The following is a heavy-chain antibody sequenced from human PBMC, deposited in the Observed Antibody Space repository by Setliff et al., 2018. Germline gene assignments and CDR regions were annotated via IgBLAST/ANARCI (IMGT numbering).Heavy chain of an antibody. CDR1: GGTFSSYA. J-gene: IGHJ3*02. CDR2: IIPIFGTA. Sequence: ASVKVSCKASGGTFSSYAISWVRQAPGQGLEWMGRIIPIFGTANYAQKFQGRVTITADKSTSTVYMELSSLRSEDTAVYYCASRRGLEWSLGAFDIWGQGTMVTVSS. D-gene: IGHD3-3*01. CDR3: ASRRGLEWSLGAFDI. V-gene: IGHV1-69*06.